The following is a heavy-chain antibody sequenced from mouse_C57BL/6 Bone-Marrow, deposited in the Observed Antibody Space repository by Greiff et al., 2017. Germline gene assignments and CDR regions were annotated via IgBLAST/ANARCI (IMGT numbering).Heavy chain of an antibody. Sequence: EVQLQQSVAELVRPGASVKLSCTASGFNFKNTYMHWVKQRPEQGLEWIGGIDPENGNTKYAPKFQGKATITADTSSNTAYLQLSSLTSEDTAIYYCARYGYDGARYAMDYWGQGTSVTVSS. J-gene: IGHJ4*01. V-gene: IGHV14-3*01. CDR3: ARYGYDGARYAMDY. CDR1: GFNFKNTY. D-gene: IGHD2-2*01. CDR2: IDPENGNT.